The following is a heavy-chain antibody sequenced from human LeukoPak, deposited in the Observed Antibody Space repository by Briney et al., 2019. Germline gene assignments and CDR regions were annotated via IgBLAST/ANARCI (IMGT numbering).Heavy chain of an antibody. D-gene: IGHD3-16*01. J-gene: IGHJ6*03. CDR1: GGSISSGGYY. CDR3: VRGGFYYYYMDV. Sequence: SETLSDTCTVSGGSISSGGYYWSWIRQPPGKGLEWIGYIYHSGSTYYNPSLKSRVTISVDRSKNQFSLKLSSVTAADTAVYYCVRGGFYYYYMDVWGKGTTVTVSS. V-gene: IGHV4-30-2*01. CDR2: IYHSGST.